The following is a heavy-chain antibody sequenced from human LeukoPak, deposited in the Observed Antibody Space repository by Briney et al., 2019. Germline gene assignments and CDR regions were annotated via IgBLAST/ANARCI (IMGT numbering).Heavy chain of an antibody. D-gene: IGHD3-22*01. V-gene: IGHV3-23*01. CDR2: ISGSGGST. CDR1: GFTFSSHA. Sequence: GGSLRLSCAASGFTFSSHAMSWVRQAPGKGLEWVSAISGSGGSTYYADSVKGRFTISRDNSKNTLYLQMNSLRAEDTAVYYCAKRPNYYDSSGSGYYFDYWGQGALVTVSS. CDR3: AKRPNYYDSSGSGYYFDY. J-gene: IGHJ4*02.